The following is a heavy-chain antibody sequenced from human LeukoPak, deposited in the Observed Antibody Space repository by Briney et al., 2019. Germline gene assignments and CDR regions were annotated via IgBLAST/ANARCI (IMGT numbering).Heavy chain of an antibody. V-gene: IGHV3-23*01. Sequence: RGASLRLSCAASGFTFTSYALDWVRQAPGKGLEWISVISGDGDSTHYADSVKGRFTISRDNSKNTLYLQMNSLRAEDTAVYYCARDEYKADAYWGQGTLVTVSS. CDR3: ARDEYKADAY. D-gene: IGHD2/OR15-2a*01. J-gene: IGHJ4*02. CDR1: GFTFTSYA. CDR2: ISGDGDST.